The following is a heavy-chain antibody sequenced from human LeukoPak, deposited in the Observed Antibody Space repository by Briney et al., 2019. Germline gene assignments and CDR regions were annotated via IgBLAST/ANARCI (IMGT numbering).Heavy chain of an antibody. V-gene: IGHV3-7*03. CDR3: AKTTAGYSSGRYPGWPVDY. CDR2: IKQDGSGK. D-gene: IGHD6-19*01. CDR1: GFTFRTHW. J-gene: IGHJ4*02. Sequence: PGGSLRLSCAASGFTFRTHWMSWVRQAPGKAPEWVANIKQDGSGKYYVDSVKGRFTISRDNSENTVYLQMNSLRADDTAVYYCAKTTAGYSSGRYPGWPVDYWGQGTLVTVSS.